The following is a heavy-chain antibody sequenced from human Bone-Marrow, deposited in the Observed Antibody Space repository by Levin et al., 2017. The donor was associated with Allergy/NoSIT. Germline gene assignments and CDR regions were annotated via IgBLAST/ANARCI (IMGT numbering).Heavy chain of an antibody. J-gene: IGHJ6*02. CDR1: GFTFNTYA. V-gene: IGHV3-23*01. CDR3: AKDRGGIKMWGCHHYGMDV. CDR2: ITTSGGST. Sequence: GESLKISCTASGFTFNTYAMTWVRQTPGKGLEWVSTITTSGGSTHYADSVKGRFTVSRDNSKNTVFLEMNSLRLEDTALYYLAKDRGGIKMWGCHHYGMDVWGQGTTVTVSS. D-gene: IGHD4-23*01.